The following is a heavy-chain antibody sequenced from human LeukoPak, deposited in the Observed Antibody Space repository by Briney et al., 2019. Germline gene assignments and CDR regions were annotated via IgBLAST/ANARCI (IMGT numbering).Heavy chain of an antibody. D-gene: IGHD3-16*01. CDR2: INHSGST. CDR3: ARVGANNWFDP. V-gene: IGHV4-34*01. CDR1: GGSFSGYY. Sequence: PSETLSLTCAVYGGSFSGYYWSWIRQPPGKGLEWIGEINHSGSTNYNPSLKSRVTISVDMSKNQFSLKLSSVTAADTAVYYCARVGANNWFDPWGQGTLVTVSS. J-gene: IGHJ5*02.